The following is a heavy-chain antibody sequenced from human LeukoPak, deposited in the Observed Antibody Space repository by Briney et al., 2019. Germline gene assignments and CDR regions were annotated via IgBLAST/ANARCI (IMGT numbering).Heavy chain of an antibody. D-gene: IGHD3-10*01. V-gene: IGHV3-48*04. J-gene: IGHJ4*02. CDR3: AREVTLLRGVIYFDF. CDR1: GFTVSSNY. CDR2: VSRSDSTV. Sequence: QPGGSLRLSCAASGFTVSSNYMNWVRQAPGAGLEWLSYVSRSDSTVKYADSVKGRFTTSRDNAKNSLFLQMNSLRAEDTAVYYCAREVTLLRGVIYFDFWGQGALVTVSS.